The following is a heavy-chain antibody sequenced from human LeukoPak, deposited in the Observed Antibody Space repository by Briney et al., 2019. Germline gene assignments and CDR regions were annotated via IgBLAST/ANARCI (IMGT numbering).Heavy chain of an antibody. CDR2: IRYDGSNK. Sequence: GGSLRPSCAASGFTFSSYGMHWVRQAPGKGLEWVAFIRYDGSNKYYADSVKGRFTISRDNSKNTLYLQMNSLRAEDTAVYYCAREKNIPYNLLDYWGQGTLVTVSS. D-gene: IGHD1-14*01. CDR3: AREKNIPYNLLDY. V-gene: IGHV3-30*02. CDR1: GFTFSSYG. J-gene: IGHJ4*02.